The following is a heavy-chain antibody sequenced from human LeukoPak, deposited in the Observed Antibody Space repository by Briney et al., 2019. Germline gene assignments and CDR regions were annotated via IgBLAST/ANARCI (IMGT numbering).Heavy chain of an antibody. CDR2: IYYSGST. V-gene: IGHV4-59*01. D-gene: IGHD3-22*01. Sequence: PSETLSLTCIVSGGSISSYYWSWIRQPPGKGLEWIGYIYYSGSTNYNPSLKSRVTISVDTSKNQFSLKLSSVTAADTAVYYCARDQGPADYYDSSGYDYYYGMDVWGQGTTVTVSS. CDR1: GGSISSYY. CDR3: ARDQGPADYYDSSGYDYYYGMDV. J-gene: IGHJ6*02.